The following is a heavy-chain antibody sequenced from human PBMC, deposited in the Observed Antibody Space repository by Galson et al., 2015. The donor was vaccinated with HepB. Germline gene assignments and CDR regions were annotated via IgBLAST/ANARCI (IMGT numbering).Heavy chain of an antibody. V-gene: IGHV3-30*18. CDR1: GFTFSSYG. J-gene: IGHJ4*02. CDR3: AKSSLSDYGDTIDY. D-gene: IGHD4-17*01. Sequence: SLRLSCAASGFTFSSYGMHWVRQAPGKGLEWVAVISYDGSNKYYADSVKGRFTISRDNSKNTLYLQMNSLSAEDTAVYYCAKSSLSDYGDTIDYWGQGTLVTVSS. CDR2: ISYDGSNK.